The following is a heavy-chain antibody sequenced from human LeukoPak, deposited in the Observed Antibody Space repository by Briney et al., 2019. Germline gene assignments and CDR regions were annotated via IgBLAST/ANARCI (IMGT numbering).Heavy chain of an antibody. Sequence: GGSLRLSCAASGFTFSTYSMNWVRQAPGKGLEWVSSIGTSSSYIYYADSVKGRFTISRDNAKNSLYLQMSSLRAEDTAVYYCARALNYWYFDLWGRGTLVTVSS. V-gene: IGHV3-21*01. CDR3: ARALNYWYFDL. CDR2: IGTSSSYI. CDR1: GFTFSTYS. J-gene: IGHJ2*01.